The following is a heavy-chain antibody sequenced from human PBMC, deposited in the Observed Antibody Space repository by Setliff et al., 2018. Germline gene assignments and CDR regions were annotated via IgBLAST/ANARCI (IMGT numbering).Heavy chain of an antibody. V-gene: IGHV4-39*02. J-gene: IGHJ4*02. Sequence: SETLSLTCSVSGASVSNVNYYWGWIRQPPGKGLEWVGSIYYSGKTYSNPSFKSRVTMSVDKSKNQFSLKLASVTAADTAVYYCAREPWYYNFWSGYTRDYFDYWGQGTLVTVSS. CDR2: IYYSGKT. CDR1: GASVSNVNYY. CDR3: AREPWYYNFWSGYTRDYFDY. D-gene: IGHD3-3*01.